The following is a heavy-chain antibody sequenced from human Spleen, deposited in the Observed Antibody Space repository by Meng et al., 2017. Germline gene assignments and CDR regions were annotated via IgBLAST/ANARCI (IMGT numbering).Heavy chain of an antibody. Sequence: GGSLRLSCAASGFTFSSYAMHWVRQAPGKGLEWVAVISYDGSNKYYADSVKGRFTISRDNSKNTLYLQMNSLRAEDTAFYYCVKDLATTDDWGQGTLVTVSS. D-gene: IGHD5-12*01. J-gene: IGHJ4*02. CDR3: VKDLATTDD. V-gene: IGHV3-30*07. CDR2: ISYDGSNK. CDR1: GFTFSSYA.